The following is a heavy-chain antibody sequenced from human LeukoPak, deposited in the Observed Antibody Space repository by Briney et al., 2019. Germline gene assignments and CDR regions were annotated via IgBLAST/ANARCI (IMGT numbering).Heavy chain of an antibody. CDR2: VNHSGGT. CDR1: GGPFRAFY. J-gene: IGHJ4*02. Sequence: SETPSLTCDVSGGPFRAFYWSWIRRPPGKGLEWIGEVNHSGGTNYSPSLKSRVTISLDTSKNQFSLKVNSVTAADTAVYYCARLMGSSWLIDYWGQGTLVTVSS. CDR3: ARLMGSSWLIDY. V-gene: IGHV4-34*01. D-gene: IGHD6-13*01.